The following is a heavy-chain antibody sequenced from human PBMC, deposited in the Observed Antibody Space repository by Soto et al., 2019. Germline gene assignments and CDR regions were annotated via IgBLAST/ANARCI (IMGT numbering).Heavy chain of an antibody. CDR3: ARVVRSNQYYYMDV. D-gene: IGHD4-4*01. J-gene: IGHJ6*03. CDR2: IYYSGST. CDR1: GGSISSYY. Sequence: SETLSLTCTVSGGSISSYYWSWIRQPPGKGLEWIGYIYYSGSTNYNPSLKSRVTISVDTSKSQFSLTLSSVTAADTAVYYCARVVRSNQYYYMDVWGKGTTVTVSS. V-gene: IGHV4-59*01.